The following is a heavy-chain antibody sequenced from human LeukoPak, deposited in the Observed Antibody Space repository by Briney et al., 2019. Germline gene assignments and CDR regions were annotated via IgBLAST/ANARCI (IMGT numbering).Heavy chain of an antibody. CDR3: ARVVEGESLVGATSAYDAFDI. V-gene: IGHV1-18*01. CDR2: ISAYNGNT. J-gene: IGHJ3*02. CDR1: GYTFTSYG. Sequence: ASVKVSCKASGYTFTSYGISWVRQAPGQGLEWMGWISAYNGNTNYAQKLQGRVTMTTDTSTSTAYMELRSLRSDDTAVYYCARVVEGESLVGATSAYDAFDIWGQGTMVTVSS. D-gene: IGHD1-26*01.